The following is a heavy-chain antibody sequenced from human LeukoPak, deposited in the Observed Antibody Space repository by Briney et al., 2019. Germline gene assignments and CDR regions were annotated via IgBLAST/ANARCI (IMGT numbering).Heavy chain of an antibody. J-gene: IGHJ3*02. CDR3: ARVVPGYCSSTSCYDVDAFDI. CDR2: IYTSGST. D-gene: IGHD2-2*01. Sequence: SETLSLTCTVSGGSISSGSYYWSWIRQPAGKGLEWIGRIYTSGSTNYNPSLRSRVTISVDTSKNQLSLKLSSVTAADTAVYYCARVVPGYCSSTSCYDVDAFDIWGQGTMVTVSS. V-gene: IGHV4-61*02. CDR1: GGSISSGSYY.